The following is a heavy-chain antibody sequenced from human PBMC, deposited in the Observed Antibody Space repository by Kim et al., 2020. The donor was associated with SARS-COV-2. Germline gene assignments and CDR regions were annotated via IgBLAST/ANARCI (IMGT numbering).Heavy chain of an antibody. CDR2: IITIFGTA. CDR3: ARDYYGSGSYYGGGWFDT. V-gene: IGHV1-69*13. CDR1: GGTFSSYA. J-gene: IGHJ5*02. D-gene: IGHD3-10*01. Sequence: SVKVSCKASGGTFSSYANSWVRQAPGQGLEGMGGIITIFGTANFAQKFQGRVTITADESTSKASMELSRLRSEDTAVYYCARDYYGSGSYYGGGWFDTWGQGTLVTVSS.